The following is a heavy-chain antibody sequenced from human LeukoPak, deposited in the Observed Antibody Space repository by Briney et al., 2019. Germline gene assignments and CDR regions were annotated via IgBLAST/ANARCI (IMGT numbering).Heavy chain of an antibody. D-gene: IGHD3-22*01. V-gene: IGHV3-30-3*01. CDR3: ARDPSSGYYYYFDY. CDR1: GFTFSSYA. Sequence: GGSLRLSCAASGFTFSSYAMHWVRQAPGKGLEWVAVISYDGSNKYYADSVKGRFTISRDNSKNTLYLQMNSLRAEDTAVYYCARDPSSGYYYYFDYWGQGTLVTVS. CDR2: ISYDGSNK. J-gene: IGHJ4*02.